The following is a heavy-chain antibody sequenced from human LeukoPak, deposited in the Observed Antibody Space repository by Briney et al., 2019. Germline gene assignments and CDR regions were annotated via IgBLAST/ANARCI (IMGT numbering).Heavy chain of an antibody. CDR2: ISSSGSTI. CDR1: GFTFSNYR. CDR3: AELGITMIGGV. Sequence: GGSLRLSCAASGFTFSNYRMNWVRQAPGKGLEWVSYISSSGSTIYYADSVKGRFTISRDNAKNSLYLQMNSLRAEDTAVYYCAELGITMIGGVWGKGTTVTISS. V-gene: IGHV3-48*04. D-gene: IGHD3-10*02. J-gene: IGHJ6*04.